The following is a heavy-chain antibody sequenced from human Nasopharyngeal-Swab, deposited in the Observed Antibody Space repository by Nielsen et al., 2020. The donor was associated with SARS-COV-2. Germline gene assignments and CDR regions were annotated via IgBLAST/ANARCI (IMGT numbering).Heavy chain of an antibody. Sequence: GESLQISCVASGCTFCNYWMYWVRQAPGKGLVWVSRIKHDGSGTKYADSVKGRFTISRDNAKNTLYLHMNSLTAEDTAVYYCTRDFGMATFDSWGQGTLVTVSS. CDR3: TRDFGMATFDS. CDR2: IKHDGSGT. V-gene: IGHV3-74*03. D-gene: IGHD3-16*01. J-gene: IGHJ4*02. CDR1: GCTFCNYW.